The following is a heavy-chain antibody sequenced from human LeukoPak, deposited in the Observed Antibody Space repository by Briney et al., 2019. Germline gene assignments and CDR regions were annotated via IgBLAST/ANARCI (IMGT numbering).Heavy chain of an antibody. Sequence: TLSLTCTVSGGSISSVNYYWSWIRQHPGKGLEWIGYIYYSGSTFYNPSLKSRVTISVDTSKNQFSLKLSSVTAADTAVYYCARATSRPYYFDYWGQGTLVTVSS. J-gene: IGHJ4*02. V-gene: IGHV4-31*03. D-gene: IGHD6-25*01. CDR2: IYYSGST. CDR1: GGSISSVNYY. CDR3: ARATSRPYYFDY.